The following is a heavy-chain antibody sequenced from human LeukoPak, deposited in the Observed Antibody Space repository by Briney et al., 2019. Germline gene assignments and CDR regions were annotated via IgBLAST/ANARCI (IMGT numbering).Heavy chain of an antibody. J-gene: IGHJ4*02. D-gene: IGHD2-15*01. CDR2: ISGSGAST. CDR3: ARDVGWSLDY. V-gene: IGHV3-23*01. CDR1: GFTFSSFA. Sequence: PGGSLRLSCAASGFTFSSFAMSWVRQAPGKGLEWVSTISGSGASTYYADSVKGRFTISKDNSKNTLYLQMNSLTAEDTAVYYCARDVGWSLDYWGQGTLVTVSS.